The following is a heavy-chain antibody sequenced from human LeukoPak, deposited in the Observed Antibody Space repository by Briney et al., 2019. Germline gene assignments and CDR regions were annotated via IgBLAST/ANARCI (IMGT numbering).Heavy chain of an antibody. Sequence: SETLSLTCTVSGASINSAGYYWSWIRQLPGKGLEWIGYISYTGSTYYNPSLKSRVIISRDTSKNQFSLKLSSVTAADTAVYYCARGYCSSTSCYALDYWGQGTLVTVSS. CDR2: ISYTGST. D-gene: IGHD2-2*01. V-gene: IGHV4-31*03. CDR3: ARGYCSSTSCYALDY. J-gene: IGHJ4*02. CDR1: GASINSAGYY.